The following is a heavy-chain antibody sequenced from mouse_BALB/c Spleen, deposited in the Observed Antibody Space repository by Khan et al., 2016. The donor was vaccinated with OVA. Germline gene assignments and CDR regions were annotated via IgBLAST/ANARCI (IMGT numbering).Heavy chain of an antibody. CDR1: GYIFTNYG. CDR3: ARTLYGSGYDYAMDY. J-gene: IGHJ4*01. V-gene: IGHV9-3-1*01. CDR2: INTYTGEP. Sequence: QIQLVQPGPELKQPGETVKISCKASGYIFTNYGMTWVKQAPGKGLKWMGWINTYTGEPTYADDFKGRFAFSLETSANTAYLQINNLQTEDTATYFCARTLYGSGYDYAMDYWGQGTSVTVSS. D-gene: IGHD1-1*01.